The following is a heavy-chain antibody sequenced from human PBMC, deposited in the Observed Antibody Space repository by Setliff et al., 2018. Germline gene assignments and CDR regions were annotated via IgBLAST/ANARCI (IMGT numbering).Heavy chain of an antibody. V-gene: IGHV3-20*04. CDR2: INWNGGST. J-gene: IGHJ5*02. CDR3: ARVGSKPQLGWFDP. CDR1: GFTFDDYG. Sequence: PGGSLRLSCAASGFTFDDYGMSWVRQAPGKGLEWVSTINWNGGSTSYADSVKGRFTISRDNARNTLYLQMNSLTAEDTAVYYCARVGSKPQLGWFDPWGQGTLVTVSS. D-gene: IGHD1-26*01.